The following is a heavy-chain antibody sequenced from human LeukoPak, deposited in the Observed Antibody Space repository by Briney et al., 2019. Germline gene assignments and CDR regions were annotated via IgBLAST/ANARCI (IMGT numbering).Heavy chain of an antibody. CDR3: ARDTKGGYFDL. CDR1: GFTFSSYS. Sequence: GGSLRLSCAASGFTFSSYSMNWVRQAPGKGLEWVSSISSSSYIYYADSVKGRFTISRDNAKNSLYLQMNSLRAEDTAVYYCARDTKGGYFDLWGQGTLVTVSS. V-gene: IGHV3-21*01. CDR2: ISSSSYI. J-gene: IGHJ4*02.